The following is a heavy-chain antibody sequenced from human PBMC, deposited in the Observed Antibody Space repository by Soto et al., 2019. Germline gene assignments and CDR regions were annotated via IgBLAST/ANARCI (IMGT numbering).Heavy chain of an antibody. Sequence: SETLSLTCTVSGGSISSGGYYWSWIRQHPGKGLEWIGYIYYSGSTYYNPSLKSRVTISVDTSKNQFSLKLSSVTAADTAVYYCARDTSNYYDSSGYYGYYFDYWGQGTLVTVSS. J-gene: IGHJ4*02. D-gene: IGHD3-22*01. CDR2: IYYSGST. CDR3: ARDTSNYYDSSGYYGYYFDY. CDR1: GGSISSGGYY. V-gene: IGHV4-31*03.